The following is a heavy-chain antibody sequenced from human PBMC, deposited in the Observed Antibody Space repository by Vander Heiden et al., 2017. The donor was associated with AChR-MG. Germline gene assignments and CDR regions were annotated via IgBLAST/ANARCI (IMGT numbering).Heavy chain of an antibody. V-gene: IGHV3-23*01. CDR3: AKDCSMVVGGMDV. D-gene: IGHD2-21*01. J-gene: IGHJ6*02. CDR2: ITDRGDST. CDR1: GFAFNPNA. Sequence: EVQLLESGGGLVQPGGSLRLPCAASGFAFNPNAMSWVRQAPGKRLEWVSTITDRGDSTNYADAVKGRFTISRDNSKNTLYLQMNSLRAEDTAVYYCAKDCSMVVGGMDVWGQGTTVTVSS.